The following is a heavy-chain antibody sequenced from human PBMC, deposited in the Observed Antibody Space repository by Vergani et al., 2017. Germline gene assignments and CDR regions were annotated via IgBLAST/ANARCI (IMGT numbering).Heavy chain of an antibody. CDR2: ISYDGSNK. J-gene: IGHJ4*02. Sequence: QVQLVESGGGVVQPGRSLRLSCAASGFTFSSYGMHWVRQAPVKGLECVAVISYDGSNKYYADSVKGRFTISRDNSKNTLYLQMNSLRAEDTAVYYCAKDYVAYGGNSGEGGNFDYWGQGTLVTVSS. CDR1: GFTFSSYG. V-gene: IGHV3-30*18. CDR3: AKDYVAYGGNSGEGGNFDY. D-gene: IGHD4-23*01.